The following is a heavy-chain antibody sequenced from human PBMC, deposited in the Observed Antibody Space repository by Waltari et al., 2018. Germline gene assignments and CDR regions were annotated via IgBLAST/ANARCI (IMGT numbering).Heavy chain of an antibody. D-gene: IGHD4-17*01. CDR2: IYTSGST. V-gene: IGHV4-61*02. J-gene: IGHJ4*02. Sequence: QVQLQESGPGLVKPSETLSLTCTVSGGSISSGRYYWSWIRQPAGKGLEWIGYIYTSGSTNYNPSLKSRVTISVDTSKNQFSLKLSSVTAADTAVYYCARLPDGDGGYWGQGTLVTVSS. CDR1: GGSISSGRYY. CDR3: ARLPDGDGGY.